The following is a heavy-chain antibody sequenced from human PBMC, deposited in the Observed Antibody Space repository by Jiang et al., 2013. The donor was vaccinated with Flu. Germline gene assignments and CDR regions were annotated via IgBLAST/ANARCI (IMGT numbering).Heavy chain of an antibody. CDR2: TYYRSKWYN. CDR3: GREVDDILTGYIDL. J-gene: IGHJ4*02. CDR1: GDSVSSNSAA. V-gene: IGHV6-1*01. D-gene: IGHD3-9*01. Sequence: SQTLSLTCAISGDSVSSNSAAWNWIRQSPSRGLEWLGRTYYRSKWYNDYAISVKSRLTINPDTSKNQFSLQLNSVTPEDTAVYYCGREVDDILTGYIDLWGQGTLVTVSS.